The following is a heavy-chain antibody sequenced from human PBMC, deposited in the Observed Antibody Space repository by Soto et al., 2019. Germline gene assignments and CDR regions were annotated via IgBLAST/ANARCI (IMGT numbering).Heavy chain of an antibody. D-gene: IGHD3-22*01. Sequence: GGSLRLSCAASGFTFSSYSMNWVRQAPGKGLEWVSSISSSSSYIYYADSVKGRFTISRDNAKNSLYLQMNSLRAEDTAVYYCARYYYDSSGYYQHRLNWFDPWGQGTLVTVSS. CDR2: ISSSSSYI. CDR3: ARYYYDSSGYYQHRLNWFDP. J-gene: IGHJ5*02. CDR1: GFTFSSYS. V-gene: IGHV3-21*01.